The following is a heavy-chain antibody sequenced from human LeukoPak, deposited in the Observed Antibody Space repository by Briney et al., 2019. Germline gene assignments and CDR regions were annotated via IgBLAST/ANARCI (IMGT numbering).Heavy chain of an antibody. D-gene: IGHD1-26*01. V-gene: IGHV1-18*01. J-gene: IGHJ3*02. Sequence: ASVKVSCKASGYTFTSNGISWVRQAPGQGLEWMGWISACNGHTNYAQKLQGRVTMTTDTSTSTAYMELRSLRSDDTAVYYCARAGWWELPRYAFDIWGQGTMVTVSS. CDR2: ISACNGHT. CDR1: GYTFTSNG. CDR3: ARAGWWELPRYAFDI.